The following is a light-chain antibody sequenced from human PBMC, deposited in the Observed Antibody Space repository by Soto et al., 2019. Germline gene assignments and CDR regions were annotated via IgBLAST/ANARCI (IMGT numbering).Light chain of an antibody. J-gene: IGKJ1*01. CDR3: QQYSKWPPRT. Sequence: EIVMTQSPVTLSVSPGERATLSCRASQSINSNLAWYQQKAGQAPRLLIYGASSRATGIPARFSGSGSGTEFTLTISSLQSEDFAVYYCQQYSKWPPRTFGQGTKVEMK. CDR2: GAS. V-gene: IGKV3D-15*01. CDR1: QSINSN.